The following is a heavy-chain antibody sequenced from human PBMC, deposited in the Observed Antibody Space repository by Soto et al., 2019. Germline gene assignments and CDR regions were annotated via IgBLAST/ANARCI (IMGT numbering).Heavy chain of an antibody. J-gene: IGHJ1*01. D-gene: IGHD6-19*01. Sequence: GGSLRLSCAASGFTFNIYAMHWVRQAPGKGLEYVSAINSNGGSTYYADSVKGRFTISRDNSKNTLYLQMNSLRAEDTAVYYCAKGVPGIAVAGTGYFQHWGQGTLVTVSS. CDR1: GFTFNIYA. V-gene: IGHV3-64*04. CDR3: AKGVPGIAVAGTGYFQH. CDR2: INSNGGST.